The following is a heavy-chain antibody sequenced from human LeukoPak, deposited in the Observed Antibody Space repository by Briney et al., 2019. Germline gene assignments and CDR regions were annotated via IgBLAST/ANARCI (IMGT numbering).Heavy chain of an antibody. V-gene: IGHV3-23*01. J-gene: IGHJ3*01. CDR3: VRDLHWGGFDD. Sequence: PGGTLRLSCAASGFTFSTYGMNWVRQAPGKGLEWVSGISPSGDITYYADSVMGRFSISRDNPKSTVSLQMSSLRAEDTALYYCVRDLHWGGFDDWGQGTMVTVSS. CDR1: GFTFSTYG. D-gene: IGHD7-27*01. CDR2: ISPSGDIT.